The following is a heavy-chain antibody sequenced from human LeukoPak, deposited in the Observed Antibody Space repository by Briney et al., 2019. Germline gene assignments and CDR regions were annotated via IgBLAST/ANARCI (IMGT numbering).Heavy chain of an antibody. CDR1: GYAFTGYY. V-gene: IGHV1-2*02. CDR2: INPNSGGT. Sequence: ASVKVSCKASGYAFTGYYMHWVRQAPGQGLEWMGWINPNSGGTNYAQKFQGRVTMTRDTSISTAYMELSRLRSDDTAVYYCARIVPAAMGSYFDYWGQGTLVTVSS. CDR3: ARIVPAAMGSYFDY. D-gene: IGHD2-2*01. J-gene: IGHJ4*02.